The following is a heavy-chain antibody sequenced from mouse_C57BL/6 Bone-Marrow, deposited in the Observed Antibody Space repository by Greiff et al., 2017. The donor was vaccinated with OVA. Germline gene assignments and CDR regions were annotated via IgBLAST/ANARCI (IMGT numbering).Heavy chain of an antibody. CDR1: GYTFTSYW. CDR3: ARVPLFTTVVAPPAY. J-gene: IGHJ3*01. Sequence: VQLQQPGAELVKPGASVKLSCKASGYTFTSYWMHWVKQRPGQGLEWIGLLPPNSGSTNYNEKLKSKATLTVDKSSSTAYMHLSSLTSSDPAVYYCARVPLFTTVVAPPAYWGPGPLVTVSA. D-gene: IGHD1-1*01. V-gene: IGHV1-64*01. CDR2: LPPNSGST.